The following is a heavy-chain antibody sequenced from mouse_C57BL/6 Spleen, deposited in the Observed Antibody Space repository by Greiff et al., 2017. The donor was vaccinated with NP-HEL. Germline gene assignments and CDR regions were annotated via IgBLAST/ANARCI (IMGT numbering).Heavy chain of an antibody. Sequence: EVKVEESEGGLVQPGSSMKPSCTASGFTFSDYYMAWVRQVPEKGLEWVANINYDGSSTYYLDSLKSRFIISRDNAKNILYLQMSSLKSEDTATYYCARQLRLLDAMDYWGQGTSVTVSS. V-gene: IGHV5-16*01. CDR1: GFTFSDYY. J-gene: IGHJ4*01. CDR2: INYDGSST. D-gene: IGHD3-2*02. CDR3: ARQLRLLDAMDY.